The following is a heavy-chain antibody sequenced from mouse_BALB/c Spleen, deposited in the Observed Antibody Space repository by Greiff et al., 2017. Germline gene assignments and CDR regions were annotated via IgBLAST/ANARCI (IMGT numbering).Heavy chain of an antibody. D-gene: IGHD1-3*01. CDR2: ISDGGSYT. CDR1: GFTFSDYY. CDR3: ASLYDFYAMDY. V-gene: IGHV5-4*02. Sequence: DVKLVESGGGLVKPGGSLKLSCAASGFTFSDYYMYWVRQTPEKRLEWVATISDGGSYTYYPDSVKGRFTISRDNAKNNLYLQMSSLKSEDTAMYYCASLYDFYAMDYWGQGTSVTVSS. J-gene: IGHJ4*01.